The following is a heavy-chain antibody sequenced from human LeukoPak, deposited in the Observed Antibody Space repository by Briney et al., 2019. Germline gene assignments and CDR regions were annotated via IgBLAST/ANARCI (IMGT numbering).Heavy chain of an antibody. CDR2: ITSSSSSI. V-gene: IGHV3-48*02. J-gene: IGHJ3*02. D-gene: IGHD1-26*01. CDR1: GFDFSSHS. CDR3: ARDRSGSWGFDI. Sequence: PGGSLRLSCAASGFDFSSHSMSWVRQAPGKGLECVSYITSSSSSIFYADSVRGRFTIYRENAKNSLYLQMNSLRDEDAAVYYCARDRSGSWGFDIWGQGTVVTVSS.